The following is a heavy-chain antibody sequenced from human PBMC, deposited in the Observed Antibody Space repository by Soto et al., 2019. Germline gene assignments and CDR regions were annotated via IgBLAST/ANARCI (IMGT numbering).Heavy chain of an antibody. CDR1: GYTFTTYG. Sequence: QVHLVQSRAEVKKPGASVQVSCKASGYTFTTYGIAWARQAPGQGLEWLGWISAYNGNTNYAQKFQGRVTMTTETSTNTAYMEVRSLRSDDTAVYYCARDKGSKAWYYFFDFWGQGTLVTVSS. V-gene: IGHV1-18*01. J-gene: IGHJ4*02. CDR3: ARDKGSKAWYYFFDF. CDR2: ISAYNGNT. D-gene: IGHD1-26*01.